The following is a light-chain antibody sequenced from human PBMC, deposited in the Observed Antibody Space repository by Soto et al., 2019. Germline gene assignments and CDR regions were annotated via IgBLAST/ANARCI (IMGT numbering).Light chain of an antibody. CDR3: SSYASSSTLDV. J-gene: IGLJ1*01. Sequence: ALTQPASVSGSPGQSITISCTGTSGDVGGYNSVSWYQHHPGKAPKLIIYDVSNRPSGVSNRFSGSKSGTTASLTISGLQAEDEADYYCSSYASSSTLDVFGTGTKVPVL. CDR1: SGDVGGYNS. V-gene: IGLV2-14*03. CDR2: DVS.